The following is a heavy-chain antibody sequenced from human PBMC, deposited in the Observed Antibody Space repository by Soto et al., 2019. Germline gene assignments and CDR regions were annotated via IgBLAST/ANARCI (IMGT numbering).Heavy chain of an antibody. D-gene: IGHD3-3*01. Sequence: GSLRLSCASSVFTFSSYGMHWVRQAPGKGLEWVAVISYDGSNKYYADSVKGRFTISRDNSKNTLYLQMNSLRAEDTAVYYCAKEERAGLRFLEWLNYYGMDVWGKGTTVTVSS. CDR2: ISYDGSNK. CDR3: AKEERAGLRFLEWLNYYGMDV. J-gene: IGHJ6*04. V-gene: IGHV3-30*18. CDR1: VFTFSSYG.